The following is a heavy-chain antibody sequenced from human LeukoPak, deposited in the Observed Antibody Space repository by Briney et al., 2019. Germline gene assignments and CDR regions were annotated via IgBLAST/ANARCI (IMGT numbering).Heavy chain of an antibody. D-gene: IGHD5-18*01. CDR1: GFTFSSYA. V-gene: IGHV3-33*06. CDR3: AKDPHGSYGPRYFFDS. CDR2: IWYDETYK. Sequence: PGGSLRLSCAASGFTFSSYAMHWVRQAPGKGLEWVAVIWYDETYKYYADSVKGRFTISRDNSENTLYLQMNSLRAEDTALYYFAKDPHGSYGPRYFFDSWGQGTLVTVSS. J-gene: IGHJ4*02.